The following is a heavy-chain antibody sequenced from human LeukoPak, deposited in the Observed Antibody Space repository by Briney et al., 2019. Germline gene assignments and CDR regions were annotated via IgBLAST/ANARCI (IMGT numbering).Heavy chain of an antibody. Sequence: PGGSLRLSCAASGFSFGMSWVRQAPGKGLEWVSAIGGSGGNTYYADSVKGRFIISRDNSKTTLYLQMNSLRAEDTAVYYCASRINMIVANYWGQGTLVTVSS. CDR2: IGGSGGNT. V-gene: IGHV3-23*01. J-gene: IGHJ4*02. D-gene: IGHD3-22*01. CDR1: GFSFG. CDR3: ASRINMIVANY.